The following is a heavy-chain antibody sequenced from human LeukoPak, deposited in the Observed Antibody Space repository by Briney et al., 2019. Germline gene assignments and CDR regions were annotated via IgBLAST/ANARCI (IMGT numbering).Heavy chain of an antibody. CDR2: IKQDGSEK. CDR1: GFIFRTYW. D-gene: IGHD3-22*01. Sequence: PGGSLRLSCAASGFIFRTYWMHWVRQAPGKGLEWVANIKQDGSEKYYVDSVKGRFTISRDNAKNSLYLQMNSLRAEDTAVYYCARSSGYYYFPGDFDYWGQGTLVTVSS. J-gene: IGHJ4*02. CDR3: ARSSGYYYFPGDFDY. V-gene: IGHV3-7*01.